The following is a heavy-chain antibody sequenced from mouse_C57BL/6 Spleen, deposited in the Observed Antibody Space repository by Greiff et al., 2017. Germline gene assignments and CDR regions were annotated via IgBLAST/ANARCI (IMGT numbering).Heavy chain of an antibody. Sequence: DVMLVESGGGLVKPGGSLKLSCAASGFTFSDYGMHWVRQAPEKGLEWVAYISSGSSTIYYADTVKGRFTISRDNAKNTLFLQMTSLRSEDTAMYYCARRTYYDYDEGYAMDYWGQGTSVTVSS. V-gene: IGHV5-17*01. D-gene: IGHD2-4*01. CDR1: GFTFSDYG. CDR3: ARRTYYDYDEGYAMDY. CDR2: ISSGSSTI. J-gene: IGHJ4*01.